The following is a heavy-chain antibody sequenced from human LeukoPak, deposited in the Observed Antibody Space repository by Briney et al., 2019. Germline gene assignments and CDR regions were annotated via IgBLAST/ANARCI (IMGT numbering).Heavy chain of an antibody. J-gene: IGHJ4*02. CDR3: ARYQWFGEYVDY. CDR2: IIPIFGTA. Sequence: SVKVSCKASGGTFSSYAISWVRQAPGQGLEWMGGIIPIFGTANYAQKFQGRVTITTDESTSTAYMELRSLRSDDTAVYYCARYQWFGEYVDYWGQGTLVTVSS. CDR1: GGTFSSYA. V-gene: IGHV1-69*05. D-gene: IGHD3-10*01.